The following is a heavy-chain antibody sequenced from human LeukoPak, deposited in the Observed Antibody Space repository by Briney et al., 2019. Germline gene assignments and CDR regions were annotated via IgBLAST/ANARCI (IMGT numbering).Heavy chain of an antibody. Sequence: PSETLSLTCTVSGGSISSSSYYWGWIRQPPGKGLEWIGSIYYSGSTYYNPSLKSRVTISVDTSKNQFSLKLSSVTAADTAVYYCARTPLPPRYFDWLFQGGENYWGQGTLVTVSS. V-gene: IGHV4-39*07. J-gene: IGHJ4*02. CDR3: ARTPLPPRYFDWLFQGGENY. CDR1: GGSISSSSYY. D-gene: IGHD3-9*01. CDR2: IYYSGST.